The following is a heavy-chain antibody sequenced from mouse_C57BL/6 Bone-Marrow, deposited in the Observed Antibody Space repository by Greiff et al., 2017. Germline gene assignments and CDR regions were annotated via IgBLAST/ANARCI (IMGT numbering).Heavy chain of an antibody. V-gene: IGHV1-69*01. Sequence: QVQLQQPGAELVMPGASVKLSCKASGYTFTSYWMHWVKQRPGQGLEWIGEIDPSDSYTNYNQKFKGKSTLTVDKSSSTAYMQLSSLTSDDSAVYYCARNDGFYGFAYWGQGTLVTVSA. CDR2: IDPSDSYT. CDR3: ARNDGFYGFAY. CDR1: GYTFTSYW. D-gene: IGHD2-3*01. J-gene: IGHJ3*01.